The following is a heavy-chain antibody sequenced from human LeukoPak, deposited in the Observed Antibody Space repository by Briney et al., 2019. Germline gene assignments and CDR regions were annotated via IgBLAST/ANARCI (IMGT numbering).Heavy chain of an antibody. J-gene: IGHJ6*02. D-gene: IGHD2/OR15-2a*01. CDR3: ARASFEHYGMDV. CDR2: ISYDGSNK. Sequence: GRSLRLSCAASGFTFSSYGMHWVRQAPGKGLEWVAVISYDGSNKYYADSVKGRFTISRDNSKNTLYLQMNSLRAEDTAVYYCARASFEHYGMDVWGQGTTVTVSS. CDR1: GFTFSSYG. V-gene: IGHV3-30*19.